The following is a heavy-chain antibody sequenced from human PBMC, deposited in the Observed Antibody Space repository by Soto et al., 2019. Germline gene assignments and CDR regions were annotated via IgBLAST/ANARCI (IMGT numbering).Heavy chain of an antibody. CDR1: GGTFSSYT. CDR3: ASPYNWDPDAYYYYYGMDV. J-gene: IGHJ6*02. Sequence: QVQLVQSGAEVKKPGSSVKVSCKASGGTFSSYTISWVRQAPGQGLEWMGRIIPILGIANYAQKFQGRVTITADKSTSTAYMELSSLRSEDTAVYYCASPYNWDPDAYYYYYGMDVWGQGTTVTVSS. V-gene: IGHV1-69*02. D-gene: IGHD1-20*01. CDR2: IIPILGIA.